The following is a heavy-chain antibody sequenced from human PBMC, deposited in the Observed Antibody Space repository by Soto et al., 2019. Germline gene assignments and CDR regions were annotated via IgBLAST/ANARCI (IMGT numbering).Heavy chain of an antibody. CDR2: ISAYNGNT. J-gene: IGHJ4*02. CDR3: ARTFGMGYDFWSGSLYYFDY. Sequence: ASVKVSCKASGYTFTSYGISWVRQAPGQGLEWMGWISAYNGNTNYAQKLQGRVTMTTDTSTSTAYMELRGLRSDDTAVYYCARTFGMGYDFWSGSLYYFDYWGQGTLVTVSS. D-gene: IGHD3-3*01. CDR1: GYTFTSYG. V-gene: IGHV1-18*01.